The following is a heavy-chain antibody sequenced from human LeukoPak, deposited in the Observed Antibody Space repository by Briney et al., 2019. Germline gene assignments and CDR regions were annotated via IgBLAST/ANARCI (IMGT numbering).Heavy chain of an antibody. Sequence: ASVKVSCKASGYTFTSYYMHWVRQAPGQGLEWXXIINPSGGSTSYAQKFQGRVTMTRDTSTSTVYMELSSLRSEDTAVYYCARSIAAAAGWFDPWGQGTLVTVSS. D-gene: IGHD6-13*01. CDR1: GYTFTSYY. CDR3: ARSIAAAAGWFDP. V-gene: IGHV1-46*01. J-gene: IGHJ5*02. CDR2: INPSGGST.